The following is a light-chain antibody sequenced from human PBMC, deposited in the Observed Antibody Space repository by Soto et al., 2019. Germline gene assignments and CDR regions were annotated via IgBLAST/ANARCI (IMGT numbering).Light chain of an antibody. J-gene: IGLJ2*01. Sequence: QSALTQPASVSGSPGQSITISCTGTSSDVGAYNFVSWYQQFPGKAPKLMIYEVSNRPSGVSDRFSGSKSGNTASLIISGLRPEDEADYYCAAWDDSLSGVVFGGGTKLTVL. CDR1: SSDVGAYNF. CDR2: EVS. CDR3: AAWDDSLSGVV. V-gene: IGLV2-14*01.